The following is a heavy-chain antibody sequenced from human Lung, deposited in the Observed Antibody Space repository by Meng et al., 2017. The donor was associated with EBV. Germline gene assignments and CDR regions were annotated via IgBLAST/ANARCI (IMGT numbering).Heavy chain of an antibody. CDR3: TKKAGSVFDY. J-gene: IGHJ4*01. Sequence: HVRLVESGGGVFQPGRSRRLSCAASGFIFITYAMHLVRQAPDKGVEWIEVISYDGSNKYYAESVKGRFTVSRDNSKNTLYLKMNSLRAEDTDVYYCTKKAGSVFDYWGQGTLVTVSS. CDR1: GFIFITYA. D-gene: IGHD6-25*01. V-gene: IGHV3-30-3*02. CDR2: ISYDGSNK.